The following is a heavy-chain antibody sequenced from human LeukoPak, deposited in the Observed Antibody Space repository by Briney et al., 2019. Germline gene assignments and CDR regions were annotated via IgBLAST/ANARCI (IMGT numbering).Heavy chain of an antibody. J-gene: IGHJ3*01. CDR3: ARESKTYDGSGYYHDS. CDR1: GGSISNYY. Sequence: PSETLSLTCTVSGGSISNYYWSWIRLPAGKGLEWIGRIYTSGNIDYNPSLKSRVTMSVDTSRNQFSLKLWSVTAADTAVFYCARESKTYDGSGYYHDSWGQGTVVTVSS. V-gene: IGHV4-4*07. D-gene: IGHD3-22*01. CDR2: IYTSGNI.